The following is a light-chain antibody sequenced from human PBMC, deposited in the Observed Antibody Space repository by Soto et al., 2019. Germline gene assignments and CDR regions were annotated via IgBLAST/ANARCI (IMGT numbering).Light chain of an antibody. J-gene: IGKJ1*01. CDR2: AAS. V-gene: IGKV1-17*01. CDR1: QGIRID. CDR3: LQHNSYPRS. Sequence: DIQMTQSPSSLSASVGDRVTITCRSSQGIRIDLAWYQQKPGKAPNRLIYAASRLQGGVPSRFSGSGSGTEFTLTISSLQPEDFATYYCLQHNSYPRSFGQGTKVDIK.